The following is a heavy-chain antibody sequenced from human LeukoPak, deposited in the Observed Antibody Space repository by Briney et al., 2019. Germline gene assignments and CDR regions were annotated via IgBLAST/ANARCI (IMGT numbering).Heavy chain of an antibody. J-gene: IGHJ4*02. V-gene: IGHV3-23*01. Sequence: GGSLRLSCAASGFIFNTYVMTWVRQAPGKGLEWLSSISGSGGSTYYADPVEGRFTISRDNSKNTLYLQMNSLRAEDTAVYYCAKRLAMTGTYHFDYWGQGTLVTVSS. CDR2: ISGSGGST. CDR3: AKRLAMTGTYHFDY. CDR1: GFIFNTYV. D-gene: IGHD6-19*01.